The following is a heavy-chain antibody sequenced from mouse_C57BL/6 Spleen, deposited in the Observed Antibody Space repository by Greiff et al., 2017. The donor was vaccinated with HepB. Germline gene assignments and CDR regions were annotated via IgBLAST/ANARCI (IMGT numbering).Heavy chain of an antibody. CDR3: AREDYSNPFAY. CDR1: GFTFSDYG. CDR2: ISSGSSTI. Sequence: EVQLKESGGGLVKPGGSLKLSCAASGFTFSDYGMHWVRQAPEKGLEWVAYISSGSSTIYYADTVKGRFTISRDNAKNTLFLQMTSLRSEDTAMYYCAREDYSNPFAYWGQGTLVTVSA. J-gene: IGHJ3*01. V-gene: IGHV5-17*01. D-gene: IGHD2-5*01.